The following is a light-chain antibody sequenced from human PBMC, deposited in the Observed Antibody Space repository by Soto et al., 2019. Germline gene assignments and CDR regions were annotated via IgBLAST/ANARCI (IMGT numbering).Light chain of an antibody. CDR1: SSDIGGYNY. Sequence: QSLLQQPASVYGSPGQAITIPYTGTSSDIGGYNYVSWYQQHPGKAPKLMVYEVTNRPSGVSDRFSGSKSGNTASLTISGLQADDEGYYYCSSYTSRSTLYVFGTGTKFPV. CDR2: EVT. V-gene: IGLV2-14*01. J-gene: IGLJ1*01. CDR3: SSYTSRSTLYV.